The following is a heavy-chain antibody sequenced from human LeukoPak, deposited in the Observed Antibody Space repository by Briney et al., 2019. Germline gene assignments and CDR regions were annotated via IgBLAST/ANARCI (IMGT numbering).Heavy chain of an antibody. CDR2: IYYSGST. CDR1: GGSISGGGYY. CDR3: ARKGDSSGWYYFDY. D-gene: IGHD6-19*01. V-gene: IGHV4-31*03. J-gene: IGHJ4*02. Sequence: SETLSLTCTVSGGSISGGGYYWSWIRQHPGKGLEWIGYIYYSGSTYYNPSLKSRVTISVDTSKNQFSLKLSSVTAADTAVYYCARKGDSSGWYYFDYWGQGTLVTVSS.